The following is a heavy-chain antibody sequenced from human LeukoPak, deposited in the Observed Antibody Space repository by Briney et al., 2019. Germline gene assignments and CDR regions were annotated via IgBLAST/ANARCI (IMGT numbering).Heavy chain of an antibody. V-gene: IGHV3-23*01. Sequence: GGSLRLSCVASGITFSNYAVSWVRQAPEKGLDWVSVISGSAHKIRYADSVKGRFTISRDNSKNTLYLQMNSLRAEDTAVYYCAKDRGNTMVRGITAFDYWGQGTLVTVSS. CDR1: GITFSNYA. CDR2: ISGSAHKI. CDR3: AKDRGNTMVRGITAFDY. J-gene: IGHJ4*02. D-gene: IGHD3-10*01.